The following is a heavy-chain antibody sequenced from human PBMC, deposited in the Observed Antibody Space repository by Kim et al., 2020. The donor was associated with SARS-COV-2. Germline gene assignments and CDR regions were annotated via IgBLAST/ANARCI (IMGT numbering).Heavy chain of an antibody. D-gene: IGHD6-13*01. CDR3: ARDGAAGNGCFDY. V-gene: IGHV1-18*01. J-gene: IGHJ4*02. Sequence: YAQKLTGRVTMTTDTSTSTAYMELRSLRSDDTAVYYCARDGAAGNGCFDYWGQGTLVTVSS.